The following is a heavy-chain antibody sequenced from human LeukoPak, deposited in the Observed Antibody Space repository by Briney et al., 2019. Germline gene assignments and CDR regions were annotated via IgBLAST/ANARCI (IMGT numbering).Heavy chain of an antibody. J-gene: IGHJ4*02. Sequence: SETLCLTCTVSGGSISSYYWSWIRQPAGKGLEWIGRIYTSGSTNYNPSLKSRVTMSVDTSKNQFSLKLSSVTAADTAVYYCARAYCTNGVCSAYYFDYWGQGTLVTVSS. CDR3: ARAYCTNGVCSAYYFDY. CDR2: IYTSGST. D-gene: IGHD2-8*01. V-gene: IGHV4-4*07. CDR1: GGSISSYY.